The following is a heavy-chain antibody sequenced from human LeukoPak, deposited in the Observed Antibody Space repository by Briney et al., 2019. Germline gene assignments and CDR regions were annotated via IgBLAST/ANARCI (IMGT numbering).Heavy chain of an antibody. V-gene: IGHV2-5*01. CDR2: IYWNDDQ. J-gene: IGHJ5*02. CDR1: GFSLSTGGVG. D-gene: IGHD2-15*01. Sequence: GSGPTLVNPTQTLTLTCTFSGFSLSTGGVGVAWIRQSPGQALEWLAVIYWNDDQRYSPSLKSRLTITKDTSKNQVVLTMTNMDPADTATYHCAHNGLYHWGQGTLVTVSS. CDR3: AHNGLYH.